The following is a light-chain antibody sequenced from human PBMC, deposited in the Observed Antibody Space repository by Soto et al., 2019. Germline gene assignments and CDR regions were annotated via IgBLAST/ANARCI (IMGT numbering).Light chain of an antibody. CDR3: CSYAGSYTLV. Sequence: QSVLTQPRSVSGSPGQSVTISCTGTSSDVGGYNYVSWYQQHPGKAPKLMIYDVSKRPSGVPDRFSGSKSGNTASLTISGLQAEYEADYYCCSYAGSYTLVFGHGTKVTVL. CDR2: DVS. V-gene: IGLV2-11*01. J-gene: IGLJ1*01. CDR1: SSDVGGYNY.